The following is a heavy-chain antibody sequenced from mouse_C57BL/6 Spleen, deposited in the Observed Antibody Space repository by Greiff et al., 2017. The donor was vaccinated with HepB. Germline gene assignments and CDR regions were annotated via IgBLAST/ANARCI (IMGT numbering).Heavy chain of an antibody. CDR2: IHPNSGST. Sequence: QVQLQQPGAELVRPGSSVKLSCKASGYTFTSYWMHWVKQRPGQGLEWIGMIHPNSGSTNYNEKFKSKATLTVDKSSSTAYMQLSSLTSEDSAVYYCARDELGFDYWGQGTTLTVSS. D-gene: IGHD4-1*01. V-gene: IGHV1-64*01. J-gene: IGHJ2*01. CDR3: ARDELGFDY. CDR1: GYTFTSYW.